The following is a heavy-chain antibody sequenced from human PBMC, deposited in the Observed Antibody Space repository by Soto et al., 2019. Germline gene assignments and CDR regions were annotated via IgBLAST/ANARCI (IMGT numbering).Heavy chain of an antibody. D-gene: IGHD6-19*01. J-gene: IGHJ5*02. CDR2: INPSGGST. CDR1: GYTFTSYY. V-gene: IGHV1-46*01. Sequence: QVQLVQSGAEVKKPGASVKVSCKASGYTFTSYYMHWVRQAPGQGLEWMGIINPSGGSTSYAQKFQGRVTMSRDTSTSTVYMELSSLRSEDTAVYYCARDQEGSGWYGWFDPWGQGTLVTVSS. CDR3: ARDQEGSGWYGWFDP.